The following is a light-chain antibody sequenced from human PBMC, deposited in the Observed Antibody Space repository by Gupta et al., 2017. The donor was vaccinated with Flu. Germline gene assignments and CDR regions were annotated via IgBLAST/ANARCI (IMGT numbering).Light chain of an antibody. Sequence: EIVLTQSPATLSLSPGERAALSCRASQYISTYLGWYQQKPGQAPRLLIYDESNRAAGLPARFSGSASGTXFTLTIXIRAPEDFGVYYCQRRSDWSITFGXGTRLEIQ. V-gene: IGKV3-11*01. CDR2: DES. J-gene: IGKJ5*01. CDR3: QRRSDWSIT. CDR1: QYISTY.